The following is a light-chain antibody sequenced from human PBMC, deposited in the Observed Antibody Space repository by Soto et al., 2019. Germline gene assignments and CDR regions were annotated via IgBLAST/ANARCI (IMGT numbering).Light chain of an antibody. V-gene: IGKV3-11*01. Sequence: EIVLTQSPATLSLSPGEGASLSCRASQSVGTYMAWYQHKPGQAPRLLIYDASKSATGIPARFSGSGSGTNFTFTISSLEPADFALYFCQLRSSWPPYTCAQGTKLGSK. CDR3: QLRSSWPPYT. J-gene: IGKJ2*01. CDR1: QSVGTY. CDR2: DAS.